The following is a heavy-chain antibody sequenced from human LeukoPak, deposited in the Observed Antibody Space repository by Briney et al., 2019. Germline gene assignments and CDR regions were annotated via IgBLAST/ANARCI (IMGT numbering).Heavy chain of an antibody. D-gene: IGHD2-2*01. CDR2: IYHSGST. CDR3: ARGGIVVVPAAAIRFLEWLPGGWFDP. CDR1: GGSISSGGYS. V-gene: IGHV4-30-2*01. J-gene: IGHJ5*02. Sequence: SQTLSLTCAVSGGSISSGGYSWRWIRQPPGKGLEWIGYIYHSGSTYYNPSLKSRVTISVDRSKNQFSLKLSSVTAADTAVYYCARGGIVVVPAAAIRFLEWLPGGWFDPWGQGTLVTVSS.